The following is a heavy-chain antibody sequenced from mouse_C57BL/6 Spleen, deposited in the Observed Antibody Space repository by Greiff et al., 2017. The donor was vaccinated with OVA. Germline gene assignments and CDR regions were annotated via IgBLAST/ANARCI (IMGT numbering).Heavy chain of an antibody. V-gene: IGHV5-4*03. CDR3: AAIVNYRGFAY. D-gene: IGHD2-12*01. CDR1: GFTFSSYA. Sequence: EVKLVESGGGLVKPGGSLKLSCAASGFTFSSYAMSWVRQTPEKRLEWVATISDGGSYTYYPDNVKGRFTISRDNAKNNLYLQMSHLKSEDTAMYYCAAIVNYRGFAYWGQGTLVTVSA. CDR2: ISDGGSYT. J-gene: IGHJ3*01.